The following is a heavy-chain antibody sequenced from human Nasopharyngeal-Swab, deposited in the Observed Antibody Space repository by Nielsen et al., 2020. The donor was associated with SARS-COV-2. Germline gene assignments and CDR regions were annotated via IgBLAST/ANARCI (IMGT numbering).Heavy chain of an antibody. CDR2: IYYSGST. CDR3: AREKGGYSYGYDYYYYYMDV. D-gene: IGHD5-18*01. Sequence: SETLSLTCTVSGGSISSYYWSWIRQPPGKGLEWIGYIYYSGSTNYNPSLKSRVTISVDTSKNQFSLKLSSVTAADTAVYYCAREKGGYSYGYDYYYYYMDVWDKGTTVTVSS. J-gene: IGHJ6*03. V-gene: IGHV4-59*01. CDR1: GGSISSYY.